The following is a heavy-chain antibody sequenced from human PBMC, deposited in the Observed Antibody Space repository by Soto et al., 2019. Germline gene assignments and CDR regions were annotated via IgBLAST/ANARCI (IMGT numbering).Heavy chain of an antibody. CDR3: ARGGALSTSWYWGDGLDS. J-gene: IGHJ4*02. V-gene: IGHV1-69*06. Sequence: QVQLEQSGSEVKKSGSSVKVSCKASGYSFSSHAITWVRQAPGQGLEWMGGIIPVFGTPSYAQKFQGRVTISADKSTNTSYLEVRSLRCEDTAVYYCARGGALSTSWYWGDGLDSWGQVTQVTVSS. CDR2: IIPVFGTP. CDR1: GYSFSSHA. D-gene: IGHD6-13*01.